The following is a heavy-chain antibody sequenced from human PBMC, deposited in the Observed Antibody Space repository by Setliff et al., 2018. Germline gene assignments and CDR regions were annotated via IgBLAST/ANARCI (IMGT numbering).Heavy chain of an antibody. J-gene: IGHJ4*02. CDR3: AKSSGSSSATNLEY. CDR2: INTNTGNP. Sequence: GASVKVSCKASGYTFTTYAMSWMRQAPGQGLEWMGWINTNTGNPSYAQGFTGRFVFSLDTSVSTAYLQINSLKPEDTALYYCAKSSGSSSATNLEYLGPGTLVTVSS. D-gene: IGHD3-10*01. CDR1: GYTFTTYA. V-gene: IGHV7-4-1*02.